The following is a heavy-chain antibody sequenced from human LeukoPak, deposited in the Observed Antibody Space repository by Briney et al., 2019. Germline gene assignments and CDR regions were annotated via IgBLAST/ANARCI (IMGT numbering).Heavy chain of an antibody. CDR2: IYHSGST. J-gene: IGHJ4*02. CDR1: GYSISSGYY. V-gene: IGHV4-38-2*02. D-gene: IGHD2-15*01. CDR3: ARGVVVAATHRPFDY. Sequence: SETLSLTCTVSGYSISSGYYWGWIRQPPGKGLEWIGSIYHSGSTYYNPSLKSRVTISVDTSKNQFSLKLSSVTAADTAVYYCARGVVVAATHRPFDYWGQGTLVTVSS.